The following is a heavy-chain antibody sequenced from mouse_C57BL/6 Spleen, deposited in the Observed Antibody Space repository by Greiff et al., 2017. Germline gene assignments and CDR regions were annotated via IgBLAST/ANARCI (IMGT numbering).Heavy chain of an antibody. CDR3: ARLDYGSSYFDV. Sequence: EVQLVESGGDLVKPGGSLKLSCAASGFTFSSYGMSWVRQTPDKRLEWVATISSGGSYTYYPDSVKGRFTISRDNAKNTLYLQMSSLKSEDTAMYYCARLDYGSSYFDVWGTGTTVTVSS. CDR1: GFTFSSYG. V-gene: IGHV5-6*01. J-gene: IGHJ1*03. D-gene: IGHD1-1*01. CDR2: ISSGGSYT.